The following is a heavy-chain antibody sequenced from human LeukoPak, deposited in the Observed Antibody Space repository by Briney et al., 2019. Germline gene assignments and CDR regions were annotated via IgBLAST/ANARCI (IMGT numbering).Heavy chain of an antibody. CDR1: GGTFSCYA. D-gene: IGHD6-6*01. Sequence: EASVKVSYKASGGTFSCYAISWVRQAPGQGLEWMGGIIPIFGTANYAQKFQGRVTITADESTSTAYMELSSLRSEDTAVYYCARDRGIAARPGAFDIWGQGTMVTVSS. J-gene: IGHJ3*02. CDR2: IIPIFGTA. V-gene: IGHV1-69*13. CDR3: ARDRGIAARPGAFDI.